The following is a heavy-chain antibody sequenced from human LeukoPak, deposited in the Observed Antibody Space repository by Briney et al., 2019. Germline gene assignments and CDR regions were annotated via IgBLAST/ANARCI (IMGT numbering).Heavy chain of an antibody. J-gene: IGHJ4*02. D-gene: IGHD2-2*02. CDR3: AKTSDQLLYSKFVF. Sequence: GESLRLSCATSGFTFSFYGMHWVRQAPGKGLEWVAFIQYDGSYKFYADSVQGRFSISRDNSKSTLFLQMNSLRPDDTARYYCAKTSDQLLYSKFVFWGQGTLGTVSS. CDR1: GFTFSFYG. V-gene: IGHV3-30*02. CDR2: IQYDGSYK.